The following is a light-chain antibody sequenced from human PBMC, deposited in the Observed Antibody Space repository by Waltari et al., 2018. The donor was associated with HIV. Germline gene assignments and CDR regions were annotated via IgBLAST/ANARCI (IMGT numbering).Light chain of an antibody. Sequence: SVLTQPPSVSAALGQKVTISCSGINSNIGNDYVSWYQLLPGAAPKLLIYDNNKRPSGIPDRFSGSKSGTSATLDITGLQTGDEVDYYCGTWDASRSAGVFGGGTKLTVL. CDR2: DNN. CDR3: GTWDASRSAGV. J-gene: IGLJ3*02. CDR1: NSNIGNDY. V-gene: IGLV1-51*01.